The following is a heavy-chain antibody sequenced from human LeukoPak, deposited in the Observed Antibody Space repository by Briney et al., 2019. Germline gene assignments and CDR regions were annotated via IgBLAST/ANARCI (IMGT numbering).Heavy chain of an antibody. J-gene: IGHJ4*02. D-gene: IGHD3-22*01. CDR3: ARERYYYDSSGRTQVFDY. CDR2: INPSGGST. V-gene: IGHV1-46*01. Sequence: ASVKVSCKASGYTFTSYYMHWVRQAPGQGLEWMGIINPSGGSTSYAQKFQGRVTMTRDMSTSTVYMELSSLRSEDTAVYYCARERYYYDSSGRTQVFDYWGQGTLVTVSS. CDR1: GYTFTSYY.